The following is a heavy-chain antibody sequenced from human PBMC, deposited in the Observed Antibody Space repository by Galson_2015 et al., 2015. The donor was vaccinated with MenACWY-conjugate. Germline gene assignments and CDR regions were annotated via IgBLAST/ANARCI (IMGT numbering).Heavy chain of an antibody. V-gene: IGHV3-7*01. CDR2: IMPDGSET. CDR1: GFTFSTYW. CDR3: ARGHPKLDP. Sequence: SLRLSCAASGFTFSTYWMTWVRQAPGKGLEWVANIMPDGSETYYVDSVKGRFTISRDNAKNSLSLQMNSLRVEDTAVYYCARGHPKLDPWGEATLVTISS. J-gene: IGHJ5*02.